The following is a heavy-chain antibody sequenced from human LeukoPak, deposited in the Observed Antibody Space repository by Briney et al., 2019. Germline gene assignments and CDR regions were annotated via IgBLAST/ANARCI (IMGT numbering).Heavy chain of an antibody. Sequence: PGGSLRLSCAASGFTFSGSAMHWVRQASGKGLEWVGRIRSKANSYATAYAASVKGRFTISRGDSKNTAYLQMNSLKTEDTAVYYCTSRGYYYDSSGYLDYWGQGTLVTVSS. CDR2: IRSKANSYAT. D-gene: IGHD3-22*01. J-gene: IGHJ4*02. V-gene: IGHV3-73*01. CDR3: TSRGYYYDSSGYLDY. CDR1: GFTFSGSA.